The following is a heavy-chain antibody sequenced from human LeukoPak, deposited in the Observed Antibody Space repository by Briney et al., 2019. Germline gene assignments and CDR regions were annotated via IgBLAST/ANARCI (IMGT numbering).Heavy chain of an antibody. Sequence: GGSLRLSCAASGFTFGDYAMSWVRQAPGKGLEWVAVISYDGNNKYYADSVKGRFTISRDNSKNTLYLQMNSLRAEDTAVYYCARESYDAFDIWGQGTMVTVSS. CDR3: ARESYDAFDI. V-gene: IGHV3-30-3*01. CDR1: GFTFGDYA. CDR2: ISYDGNNK. J-gene: IGHJ3*02.